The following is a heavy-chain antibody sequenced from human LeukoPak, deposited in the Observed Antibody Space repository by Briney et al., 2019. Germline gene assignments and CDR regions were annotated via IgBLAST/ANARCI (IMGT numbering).Heavy chain of an antibody. CDR3: AKVPIVVGNHAFDI. V-gene: IGHV3-30*02. CDR2: IRYDVSNK. CDR1: GFNFRSYG. D-gene: IGHD2-21*01. Sequence: GGSLRLSCAASGFNFRSYGMHWVRQAPGKGLEWVAYIRYDVSNKYYADSVKGRLTISRDNSKNTVYLQMNSLRAEDTAVYYCAKVPIVVGNHAFDILGQGTMVTVSS. J-gene: IGHJ3*02.